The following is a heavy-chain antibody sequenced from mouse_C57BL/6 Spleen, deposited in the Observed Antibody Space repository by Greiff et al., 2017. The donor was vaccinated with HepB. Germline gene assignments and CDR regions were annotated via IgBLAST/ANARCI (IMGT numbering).Heavy chain of an antibody. Sequence: QVQLQQPGAELVKPGASVKVSCKASGYTFTSYWMHWVKQRPGQGLEWIGRIHPSDIDTNYNQKFKGKSTLHVDKSSSTAYMQLSSLTSEDYAVDYCAMRDYYCSSLYYYAMDYWGQGTSGTVSS. CDR3: AMRDYYCSSLYYYAMDY. CDR2: IHPSDIDT. D-gene: IGHD1-1*01. V-gene: IGHV1-74*01. J-gene: IGHJ4*01. CDR1: GYTFTSYW.